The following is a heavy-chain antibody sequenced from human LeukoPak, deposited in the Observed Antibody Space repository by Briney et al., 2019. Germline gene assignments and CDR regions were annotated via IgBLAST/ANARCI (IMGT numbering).Heavy chain of an antibody. CDR2: ISGSSGLT. J-gene: IGHJ4*02. CDR1: GFTFSNYA. V-gene: IGHV3-23*01. CDR3: ARRGESTSYGDYRFDY. D-gene: IGHD4-17*01. Sequence: GGSLRLSCAASGFTFSNYAMSWVRQAPGRGLEWVSAISGSSGLTYYADSVKGRFTISRDNSKNMLFLQMNSLRAEDTAVYYRARRGESTSYGDYRFDYWGQGTLVTVSS.